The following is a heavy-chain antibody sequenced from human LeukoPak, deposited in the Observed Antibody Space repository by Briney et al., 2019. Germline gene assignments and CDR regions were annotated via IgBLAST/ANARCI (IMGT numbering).Heavy chain of an antibody. Sequence: GGSLRLSCAASGFTFSSYSMNWVRQAPGKGLEWVSYISSSSSAIYYADSVKGRFTISRDNAKNSLYLQMNSLRAEDTAVYYCARVVFWSGYFNYFDYWGQGTLITVSS. CDR3: ARVVFWSGYFNYFDY. CDR2: ISSSSSAI. CDR1: GFTFSSYS. D-gene: IGHD3-3*01. V-gene: IGHV3-48*04. J-gene: IGHJ4*02.